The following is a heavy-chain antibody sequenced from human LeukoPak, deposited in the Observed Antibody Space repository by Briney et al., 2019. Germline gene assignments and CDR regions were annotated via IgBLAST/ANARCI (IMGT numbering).Heavy chain of an antibody. CDR2: MNPNSGNT. CDR1: GYTFTSYD. CDR3: ARGRYYDSSGSLTNDY. Sequence: ASVKVSCKASGYTFTSYDINWVRQATGQGLEWMGWMNPNSGNTGYAQNFQGRVTMTRNTSISTAYMELSSLRSEDTAVYYCARGRYYDSSGSLTNDYWGQGTLVTVSS. V-gene: IGHV1-8*01. J-gene: IGHJ4*02. D-gene: IGHD3-22*01.